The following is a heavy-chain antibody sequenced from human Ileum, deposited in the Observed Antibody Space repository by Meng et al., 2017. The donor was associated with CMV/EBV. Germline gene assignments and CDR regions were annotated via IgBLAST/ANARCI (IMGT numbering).Heavy chain of an antibody. J-gene: IGHJ6*02. CDR2: ISDGAAT. V-gene: IGHV4-4*02. D-gene: IGHD1/OR15-1a*01. CDR3: AKTVGFRTSAYEI. Sequence: SETLSLTCGVSGASISGRNWWGWLRQSPGKGLEWIAGISDGAATNYNPSLMSRVTMTLDKTKNQFSLMLNSVTAADTAVYYCAKTVGFRTSAYEIWGQGTTVTVSS. CDR1: GASISGRNW.